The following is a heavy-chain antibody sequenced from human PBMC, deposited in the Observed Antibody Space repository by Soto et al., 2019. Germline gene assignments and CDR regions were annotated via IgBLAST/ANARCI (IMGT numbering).Heavy chain of an antibody. D-gene: IGHD5-12*01. V-gene: IGHV4-34*01. CDR2: INHSGST. Sequence: QVQLQQWGAGLLKPSETLSLTCAVYGGSFSGYYWSWIRQPPGKGLEWIGEINHSGSTNYNPSLKSRVTIAVDTSKNQFALKLSSVTAADTAVYYCARGGVVATVPFDYWGQGTLVTVSS. CDR1: GGSFSGYY. CDR3: ARGGVVATVPFDY. J-gene: IGHJ4*02.